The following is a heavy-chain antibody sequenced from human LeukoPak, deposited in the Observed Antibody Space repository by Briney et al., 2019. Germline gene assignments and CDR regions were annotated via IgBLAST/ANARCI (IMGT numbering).Heavy chain of an antibody. D-gene: IGHD1-7*01. CDR1: SGSIGTSNYY. CDR3: TRQGSLGTSGYDY. J-gene: IGHJ4*02. CDR2: IFYSGST. V-gene: IGHV4-39*01. Sequence: SETLSLTCTVSSGSIGTSNYYWGWVRQPPGKALEWIGNIFYSGSTYYNPSLKSRVTISVDTSKNQFSLKLSSVTAADTAVYYCTRQGSLGTSGYDYWGQGTLVTVSS.